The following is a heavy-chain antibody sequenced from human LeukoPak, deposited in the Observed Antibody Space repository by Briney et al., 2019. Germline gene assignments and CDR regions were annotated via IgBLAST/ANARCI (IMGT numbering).Heavy chain of an antibody. D-gene: IGHD6-13*01. CDR1: GGSFSGYY. Sequence: SETLSLTCAVYGGSFSGYYWSWIRQPPGKGLEWIGEINHSGSTNYNPSLKSRVTISVDTSKNQFSLKLSSVTAADTAVYYRARRSFGSSSYGYWGQGTLVTVSS. CDR3: ARRSFGSSSYGY. V-gene: IGHV4-34*01. CDR2: INHSGST. J-gene: IGHJ4*02.